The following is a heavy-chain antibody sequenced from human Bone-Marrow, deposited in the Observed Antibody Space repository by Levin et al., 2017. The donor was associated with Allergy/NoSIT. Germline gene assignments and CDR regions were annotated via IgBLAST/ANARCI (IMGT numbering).Heavy chain of an antibody. CDR3: ASRIVAPGGLDV. CDR2: ISSTSAYI. V-gene: IGHV3-21*01. D-gene: IGHD2-15*01. Sequence: GGSLRLSCAVSGITSNNYTLTWVRQTPGKGLEWVSSISSTSAYIHYADSVKGRFTISRDNAKKSLYLQMNSLRAEDTAMYYCASRIVAPGGLDVWGQGTTVTVSS. CDR1: GITSNNYT. J-gene: IGHJ6*02.